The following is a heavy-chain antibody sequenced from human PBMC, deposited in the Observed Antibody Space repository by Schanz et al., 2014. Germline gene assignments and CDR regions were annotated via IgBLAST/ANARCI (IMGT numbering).Heavy chain of an antibody. CDR2: ISYHGSER. CDR1: GFSFSDYG. D-gene: IGHD3-22*01. Sequence: QVQLVESGGGVVQPGRSLRLSCAASGFSFSDYGMHWVRQAPGRGLEWVAVISYHGSERYYADSVKGRFTISRDNSKNPLYLQMNSLRTEDTAVYFCAKSYDTSGYSGFDYWGQGTLVTVSS. J-gene: IGHJ4*02. V-gene: IGHV3-30*18. CDR3: AKSYDTSGYSGFDY.